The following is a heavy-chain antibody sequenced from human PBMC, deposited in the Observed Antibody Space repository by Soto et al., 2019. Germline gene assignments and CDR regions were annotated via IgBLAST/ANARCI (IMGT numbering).Heavy chain of an antibody. D-gene: IGHD1-26*01. V-gene: IGHV3-33*06. CDR3: ANIVGASNQPEYFQL. J-gene: IGHJ1*01. CDR1: GFTFSNYG. Sequence: PGGSLRLSCAASGFTFSNYGMHWVRQAPGKGLEWVAVIWYDGSNKYYADSVKGRFTISRDNSKNTLYLQMNSLRAEDTAVYYCANIVGASNQPEYFQLWGQGTLVTVSS. CDR2: IWYDGSNK.